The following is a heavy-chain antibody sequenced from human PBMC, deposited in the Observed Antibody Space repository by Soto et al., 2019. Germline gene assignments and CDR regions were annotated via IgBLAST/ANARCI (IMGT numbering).Heavy chain of an antibody. CDR1: GGSISSSSYY. D-gene: IGHD1-26*01. CDR2: IYYSGST. V-gene: IGHV4-39*01. CDR3: PSAQWELLPSDDAFDI. J-gene: IGHJ3*02. Sequence: SETLSLTCTVSGGSISSSSYYWGWIRQPPGKGLEWIGSIYYSGSTYYNPSLKSRVTISVDTSKNQFSLKLSSVTAADTAVYYCPSAQWELLPSDDAFDIWGQGTMVTVSS.